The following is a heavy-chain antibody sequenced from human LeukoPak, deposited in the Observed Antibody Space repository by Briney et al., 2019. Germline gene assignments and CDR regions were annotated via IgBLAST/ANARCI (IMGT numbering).Heavy chain of an antibody. Sequence: SETLSLTCTVSGGSISSSSYYWGWIRQPPGKGLEWIGSIYYSGSTYYNPSLKSRVTISVDTSKNQFSLKLGSVTAADTAVYYCARIFHDSSGWYYFDYWGQGTLVTVSS. V-gene: IGHV4-39*01. CDR3: ARIFHDSSGWYYFDY. D-gene: IGHD6-19*01. CDR1: GGSISSSSYY. CDR2: IYYSGST. J-gene: IGHJ4*02.